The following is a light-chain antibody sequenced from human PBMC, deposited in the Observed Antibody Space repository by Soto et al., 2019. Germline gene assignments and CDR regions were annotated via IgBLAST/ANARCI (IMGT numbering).Light chain of an antibody. CDR1: ESVSSN. Sequence: EIVLTQSPGILSLSPGEGATLSCRASESVSSNLAWYQQRPGQAPRLVIYGASTRATGIPARFSGGGSGTEFTLTISSLQSEDFAVYYCQQYNSWPPITFGQGTRLENK. J-gene: IGKJ5*01. V-gene: IGKV3-15*01. CDR3: QQYNSWPPIT. CDR2: GAS.